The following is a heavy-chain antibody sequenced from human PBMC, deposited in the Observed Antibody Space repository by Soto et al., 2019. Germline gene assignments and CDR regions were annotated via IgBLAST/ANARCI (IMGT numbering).Heavy chain of an antibody. D-gene: IGHD1-7*01. CDR3: ARDSEGWLELPRGMDV. CDR1: GFTFSDYY. CDR2: ISSSGSTI. V-gene: IGHV3-11*01. J-gene: IGHJ6*02. Sequence: QVQLVESGGGLVKPGGSLRLSCAASGFTFSDYYMSWIRQAPGKGLEWVSYISSSGSTIYYADSVKGRFTISSDNAKNSLYLQMNSLGAEDTAVYYCARDSEGWLELPRGMDVWGQGTTVTVSS.